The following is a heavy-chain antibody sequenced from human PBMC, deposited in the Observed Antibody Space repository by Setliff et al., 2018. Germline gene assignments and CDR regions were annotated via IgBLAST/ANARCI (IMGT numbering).Heavy chain of an antibody. V-gene: IGHV3-23*01. J-gene: IGHJ4*02. CDR3: ARAPPSGTSDY. CDR2: ISGSGGST. D-gene: IGHD1-1*01. Sequence: GGSLRLSCAASGFTFSSYAMSWVRQAPGKGLEWVSAISGSGGSTYYADSVKGRFTISRDNAKNSLYLQMNSLRAEDTAVYYCARAPPSGTSDYWGQGTLVTVSS. CDR1: GFTFSSYA.